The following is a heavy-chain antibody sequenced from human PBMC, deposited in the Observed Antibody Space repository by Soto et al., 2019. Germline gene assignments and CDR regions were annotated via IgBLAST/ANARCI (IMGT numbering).Heavy chain of an antibody. CDR2: IFYSGST. Sequence: SETLSLTCTVSGGSISNYYWRCIRQPPGRGLEWIGHIFYSGSTNYNPALKSRVTISVDTSKSQFSLKLSSVTAADTAVYYCAKDSGYNYGYFRWFDPWGQGTLVT. CDR3: AKDSGYNYGYFRWFDP. V-gene: IGHV4-59*01. CDR1: GGSISNYY. D-gene: IGHD5-18*01. J-gene: IGHJ5*02.